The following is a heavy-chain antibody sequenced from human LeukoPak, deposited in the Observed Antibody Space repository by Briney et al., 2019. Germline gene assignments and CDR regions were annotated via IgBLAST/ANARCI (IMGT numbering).Heavy chain of an antibody. J-gene: IGHJ4*02. V-gene: IGHV4-61*02. Sequence: SQTLSLTCTVSGGSISTGSYYWSWIRQPAGKGLEWIGRIYTSGSTNYNPSLKSPVTISVDTSRNPFSLKLSSVTAADTAVYYCARSSSPTHYFDYWGQGTLVTVSS. CDR3: ARSSSPTHYFDY. CDR1: GGSISTGSYY. CDR2: IYTSGST. D-gene: IGHD6-6*01.